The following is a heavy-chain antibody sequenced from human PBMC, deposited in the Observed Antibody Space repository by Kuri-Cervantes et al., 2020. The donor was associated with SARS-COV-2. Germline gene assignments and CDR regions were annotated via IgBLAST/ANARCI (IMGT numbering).Heavy chain of an antibody. CDR3: ARQGGRAIYFDY. CDR2: ISYDGSNK. CDR1: GFTFSSYA. D-gene: IGHD6-25*01. Sequence: GESLKIPCAASGFTFSSYAMHWVRQAPGKGLEWVAVISYDGSNKYYADSVKGRFTISRDNSKNTLYLQMNSLRAEDTAVYYCARQGGRAIYFDYWGQGTLVTVSS. J-gene: IGHJ4*02. V-gene: IGHV3-30-3*01.